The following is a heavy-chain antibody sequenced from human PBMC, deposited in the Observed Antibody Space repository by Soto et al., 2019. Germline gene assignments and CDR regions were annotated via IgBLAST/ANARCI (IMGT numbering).Heavy chain of an antibody. D-gene: IGHD6-6*01. CDR1: GGSISGHY. J-gene: IGHJ4*02. Sequence: TLSLTCTVSGGSISGHYWTWIRQPPGKELEWIGYIFYSGVTNYNPSLKSRVTLSVDTSKNQFSLKLTSVTAEDTAVYYCARVNGESYSSSPKLFDYWGQGTLVTVSS. CDR2: IFYSGVT. CDR3: ARVNGESYSSSPKLFDY. V-gene: IGHV4-59*11.